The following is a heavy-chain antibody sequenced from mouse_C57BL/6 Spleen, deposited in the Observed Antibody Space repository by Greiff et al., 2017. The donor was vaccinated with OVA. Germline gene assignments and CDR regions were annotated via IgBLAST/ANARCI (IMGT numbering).Heavy chain of an antibody. Sequence: EVQGVESGGGLVKPGGSLRLSCAASGFTFSDYGMHWVRQAPEKGLEWVAYISSGSSTIYYADTVKGRFPISRDNAKNTLFLQMTSLRSEDTAMDYCANGGSRGYFDVWGTGTTVTVSS. J-gene: IGHJ1*03. D-gene: IGHD1-1*01. CDR2: ISSGSSTI. CDR3: ANGGSRGYFDV. V-gene: IGHV5-17*01. CDR1: GFTFSDYG.